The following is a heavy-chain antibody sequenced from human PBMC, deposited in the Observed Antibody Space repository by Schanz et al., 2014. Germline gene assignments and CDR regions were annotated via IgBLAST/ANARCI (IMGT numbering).Heavy chain of an antibody. D-gene: IGHD3-10*01. CDR3: AKGRFGELSAFDI. V-gene: IGHV3-23*04. J-gene: IGHJ3*02. CDR2: ISGSGGST. Sequence: EAHLVESGGGLVQPGGSLRLSCATSGFSLDIFAVSWVRQAPGKGLEWVSAISGSGGSTYYADSVKGRFTISRDNSKNTLYLQMNSLRAEDTAVYYCAKGRFGELSAFDIWGQGTMVTVSS. CDR1: GFSLDIFA.